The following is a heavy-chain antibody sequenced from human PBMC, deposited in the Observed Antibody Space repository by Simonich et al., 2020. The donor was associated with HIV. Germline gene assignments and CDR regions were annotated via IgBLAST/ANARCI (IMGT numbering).Heavy chain of an antibody. D-gene: IGHD1-1*01. J-gene: IGHJ2*01. Sequence: QLQLQETGPGLFKPSETLSLTCLFSCCSISSTSYYLCWIRQPPGKGLEWIGSIYHSGSTYYTPSLKGRGNISVYTSKTTFSLKLTSVTAADTAVYYCASSDGNPYYWYFDLWGRGTLVTVSS. V-gene: IGHV4-39*01. CDR2: IYHSGST. CDR1: CCSISSTSYY. CDR3: ASSDGNPYYWYFDL.